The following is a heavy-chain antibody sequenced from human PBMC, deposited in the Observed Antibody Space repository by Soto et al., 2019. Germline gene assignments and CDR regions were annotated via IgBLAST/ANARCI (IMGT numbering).Heavy chain of an antibody. CDR2: INPSGGST. CDR3: ARDDSGFSGSHYIDYFNY. J-gene: IGHJ4*02. V-gene: IGHV1-46*01. CDR1: GYTFTSYY. D-gene: IGHD1-26*01. Sequence: ASVKVSCKASGYTFTSYYMHWVRQAPGQGLEWMGIINPSGGSTSYAQKFQGRVTMTRDTSTSTVYMELSSLRSEDTAVYYCARDDSGFSGSHYIDYFNYWGQRALVTVSS.